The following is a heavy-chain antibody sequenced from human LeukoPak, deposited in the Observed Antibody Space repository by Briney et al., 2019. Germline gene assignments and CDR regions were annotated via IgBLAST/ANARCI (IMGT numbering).Heavy chain of an antibody. V-gene: IGHV3-21*01. J-gene: IGHJ5*02. CDR2: ISSSSSYI. CDR1: GFTFSSYS. CDR3: ARGCSSTSCHTADNWFDP. D-gene: IGHD2-2*01. Sequence: GGSLRLSCAASGFTFSSYSMNWVRQAPGKGLEWVSSISSSSSYIYYADSVKGRFTISRDNAKNSLYLQMNSLRAEDTAVYYCARGCSSTSCHTADNWFDPWGQGTLVTVSS.